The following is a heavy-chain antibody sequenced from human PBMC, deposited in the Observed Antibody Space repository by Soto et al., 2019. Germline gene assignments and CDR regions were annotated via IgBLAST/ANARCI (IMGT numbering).Heavy chain of an antibody. CDR2: ISAYNGNT. CDR3: ARAMRIAAADAFAI. CDR1: GYTFTSYG. Sequence: ASVKVSCKASGYTFTSYGISWVRQAPGQGLEWMGWISAYNGNTNYAQKLQGRVTMTTDTSTSTAYMELRSLRSDDTAVYYCARAMRIAAADAFAIWGQGTMVTVSS. J-gene: IGHJ3*02. D-gene: IGHD6-13*01. V-gene: IGHV1-18*01.